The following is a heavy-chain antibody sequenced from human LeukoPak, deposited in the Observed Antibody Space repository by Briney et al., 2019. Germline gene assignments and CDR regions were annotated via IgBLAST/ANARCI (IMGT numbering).Heavy chain of an antibody. J-gene: IGHJ3*02. V-gene: IGHV3-23*01. CDR3: ARRGGGGDWGDFDI. Sequence: GGSLRLSCAASGFTFSSYGMSWVRQAPGKGLEWVSAISGSGGSTYYADSVKGRFTISRDNSKNTLYLDMNSLRGDDTAVYYCARRGGGGDWGDFDIWGQGTMVTVSS. D-gene: IGHD2-21*02. CDR2: ISGSGGST. CDR1: GFTFSSYG.